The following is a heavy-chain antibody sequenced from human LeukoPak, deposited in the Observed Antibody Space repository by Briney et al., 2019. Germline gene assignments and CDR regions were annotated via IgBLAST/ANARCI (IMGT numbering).Heavy chain of an antibody. Sequence: SETLSLTCIVSGGSISSSNYYWGWVRQPPGKGLEWIGIVYYSGGTYYNPSLKSRVTILVDTSKNHVSLKLSSVTAADTAVYYCASLGYKDRQFDYWGQGTLVTVSS. CDR2: VYYSGGT. D-gene: IGHD5-24*01. CDR1: GGSISSSNYY. V-gene: IGHV4-39*02. CDR3: ASLGYKDRQFDY. J-gene: IGHJ4*02.